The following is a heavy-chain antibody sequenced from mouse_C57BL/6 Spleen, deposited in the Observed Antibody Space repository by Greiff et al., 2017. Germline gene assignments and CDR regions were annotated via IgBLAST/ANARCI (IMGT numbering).Heavy chain of an antibody. D-gene: IGHD2-4*01. J-gene: IGHJ3*01. V-gene: IGHV5-15*01. Sequence: DVHLVESGGGLVQPGGSLKLSCAASGFTFSDYGMAWVRQAPRKGPEWVAFISNLAYSIYYADTVTGRFTISRENAKNTLYLEMSSLRSEDTAMYYCARHLDYDGFAYWGQGTLVTVSA. CDR1: GFTFSDYG. CDR2: ISNLAYSI. CDR3: ARHLDYDGFAY.